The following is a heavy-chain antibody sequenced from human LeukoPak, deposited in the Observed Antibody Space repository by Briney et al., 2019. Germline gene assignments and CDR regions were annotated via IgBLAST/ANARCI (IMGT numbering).Heavy chain of an antibody. CDR2: IYYSGST. V-gene: IGHV4-39*07. D-gene: IGHD5-18*01. Sequence: SETLSLTCTVSGGSISSSSYYWGWIRQPPGKGLEWIGSIYYSGSTYYNPSLKSRVTISVDTSKNQFSLKLSSVTAADTAVYYCARGQLQAWLRIDYWGQGTLVTVSS. J-gene: IGHJ4*02. CDR3: ARGQLQAWLRIDY. CDR1: GGSISSSSYY.